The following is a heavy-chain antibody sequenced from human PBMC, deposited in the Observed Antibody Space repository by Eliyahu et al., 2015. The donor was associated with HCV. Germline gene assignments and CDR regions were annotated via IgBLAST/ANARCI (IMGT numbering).Heavy chain of an antibody. V-gene: IGHV4-34*01. CDR2: INHSGST. Sequence: QVQLQQWGAGLLKPSETLSLTCAVYGGSFSGYYWSWIRQPPGKGLEWIGEINHSGSTNYNPSLKSRVTISVDTSKNQFSLKLSSVTAADTAVYYCARGGYSGYEHSKILFDYWGQGTLVTVSS. CDR3: ARGGYSGYEHSKILFDY. D-gene: IGHD5-12*01. J-gene: IGHJ4*02. CDR1: GGSFSGYY.